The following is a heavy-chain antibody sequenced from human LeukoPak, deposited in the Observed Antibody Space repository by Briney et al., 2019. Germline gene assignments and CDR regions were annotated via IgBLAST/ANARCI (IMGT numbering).Heavy chain of an antibody. D-gene: IGHD3-10*02. Sequence: GGSLRLSCAASEFTFSNYAMNWVRQAPGKGLEWVSAISGSSVYIYYADSVKGRFTISRDNAKNSLFLQMNSLRAEDTAVYYCARGLGSSNYDVGNLWGQGTLVTVSS. CDR3: ARGLGSSNYDVGNL. V-gene: IGHV3-21*01. CDR2: ISGSSVYI. J-gene: IGHJ5*02. CDR1: EFTFSNYA.